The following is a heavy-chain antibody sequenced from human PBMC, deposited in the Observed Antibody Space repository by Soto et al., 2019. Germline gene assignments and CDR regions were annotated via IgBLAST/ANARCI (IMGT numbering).Heavy chain of an antibody. D-gene: IGHD3-16*02. V-gene: IGHV1-8*01. CDR1: GYTFTSYD. Sequence: QVQLVQSGAEVKKPGASVKVSCKASGYTFTSYDINWVRQATGQGLEWMGWMNPNSGNTGYAQKFQGRVTMTRNTSISTAYMELSSLRSEDTAVYYCARGGIYDYIWGSYRYTWFDYWGQGTLVTVSS. J-gene: IGHJ4*02. CDR2: MNPNSGNT. CDR3: ARGGIYDYIWGSYRYTWFDY.